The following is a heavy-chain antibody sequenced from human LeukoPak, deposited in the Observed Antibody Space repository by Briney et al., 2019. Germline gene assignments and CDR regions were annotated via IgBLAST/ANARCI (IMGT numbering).Heavy chain of an antibody. CDR1: GGSFSGYY. V-gene: IGHV4-34*01. CDR2: INHSGST. Sequence: SETLSLTCAVYGGSFSGYYWSWIRQPPGKGLEWIGEINHSGSTNYNPSLKSRVTISVDTSKNQFSLELSSVTAADTAVYYCAVGDSYVLPYFDYWGQGTLVTVSS. D-gene: IGHD5-18*01. J-gene: IGHJ4*02. CDR3: AVGDSYVLPYFDY.